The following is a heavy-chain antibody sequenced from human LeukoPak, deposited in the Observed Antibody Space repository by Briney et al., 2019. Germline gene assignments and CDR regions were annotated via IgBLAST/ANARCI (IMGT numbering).Heavy chain of an antibody. CDR3: ARRYCSGGSCYSSLDY. V-gene: IGHV4-61*01. CDR1: GASVSSSSYH. CDR2: IYYSGST. Sequence: SETLSLTCTVSGASVSSSSYHWMWIRQPPGKGLEWIGYIYYSGSTNYNPSLKSRVTISVDTSKNQFSLKLSSATAADTAVYYCARRYCSGGSCYSSLDYWGQGSLVTVSS. J-gene: IGHJ4*02. D-gene: IGHD2-15*01.